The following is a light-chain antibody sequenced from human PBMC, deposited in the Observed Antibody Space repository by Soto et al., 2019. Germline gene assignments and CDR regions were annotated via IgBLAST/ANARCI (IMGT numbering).Light chain of an antibody. CDR1: SSNIGGNS. J-gene: IGLJ2*01. V-gene: IGLV1-44*01. CDR2: SDD. CDR3: AAWDDNLNGPV. Sequence: QSVLTQPPSAYGTPGQSVTISCSGSSSNIGGNSVNWYQHLPGTAPKILMYSDDERPSGVPDRFSGSKSGTSASLAISGLQSEDEADYYCAAWDDNLNGPVFGGGTKLTVL.